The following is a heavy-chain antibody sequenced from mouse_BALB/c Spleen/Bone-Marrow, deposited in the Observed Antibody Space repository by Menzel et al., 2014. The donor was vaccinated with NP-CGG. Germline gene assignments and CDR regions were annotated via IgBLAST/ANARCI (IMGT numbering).Heavy chain of an antibody. V-gene: IGHV5-6-2*01. CDR2: IYTNDGST. J-gene: IGHJ4*01. CDR3: ARRAFYALDY. CDR1: GFTFSTYY. Sequence: EVMLVESGGGLVKVGESLKLSCAASGFTFSTYYMSWVRPTPEERLELVAAIYTNDGSTYYPDTVKGRFAISRDNAKNTLYLQMSSLKSEDTALYYCARRAFYALDYWGQGTSVTVSS.